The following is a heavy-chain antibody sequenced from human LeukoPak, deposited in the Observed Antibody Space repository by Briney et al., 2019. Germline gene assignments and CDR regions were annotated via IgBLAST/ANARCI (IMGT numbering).Heavy chain of an antibody. CDR3: AHCSGGSCYHPLDY. CDR1: GLTFSTNA. Sequence: GGSLRLSCAASGLTFSTNAMSRVRQAPGKGLEWVSAIDGGSGDTTYYAASVKGRFTISRDNSKSTLYLQMNSLRAEDTAVYYCAHCSGGSCYHPLDYWGQGTLVTVSS. D-gene: IGHD2-15*01. J-gene: IGHJ4*02. V-gene: IGHV3-23*01. CDR2: IDGGSGDTT.